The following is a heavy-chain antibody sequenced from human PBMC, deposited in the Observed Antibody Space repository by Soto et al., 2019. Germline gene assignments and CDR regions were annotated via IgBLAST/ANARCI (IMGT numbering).Heavy chain of an antibody. CDR3: ARGGSGYTWFNEF. CDR2: IIPVFQTA. D-gene: IGHD3-22*01. J-gene: IGHJ4*02. Sequence: QEQLVQSGAEVKKPGSSVKVSCKASGGLFSSYPISWVRQVPGQGLEWMGGIIPVFQTAYYTQRFQGRGTITADEDTNKAYMALSSLRSEDADIYYCARGGSGYTWFNEFWGQGTLVTVSS. CDR1: GGLFSSYP. V-gene: IGHV1-69*01.